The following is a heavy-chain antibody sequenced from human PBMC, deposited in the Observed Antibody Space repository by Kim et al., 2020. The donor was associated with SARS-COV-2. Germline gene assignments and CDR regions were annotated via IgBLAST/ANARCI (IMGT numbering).Heavy chain of an antibody. CDR1: GFTFSSYA. CDR3: AKGWQGDGYNPVY. CDR2: ISGSGGST. J-gene: IGHJ4*02. V-gene: IGHV3-23*01. D-gene: IGHD5-12*01. Sequence: GGSLRLSCAASGFTFSSYAMSWVRQAPGKGLEWVSVISGSGGSTYYADSVKGRFTISRDNSKNTLYLQMNSLRAEDTAVYYCAKGWQGDGYNPVYWGQGTLVTVSS.